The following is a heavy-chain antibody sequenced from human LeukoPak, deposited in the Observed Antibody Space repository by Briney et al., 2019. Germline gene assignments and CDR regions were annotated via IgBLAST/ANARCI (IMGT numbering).Heavy chain of an antibody. CDR3: ARAIAGLAAAGRRWFDP. CDR2: MNPNSGNT. D-gene: IGHD6-13*01. V-gene: IGHV1-8*01. CDR1: GYTFTSYD. Sequence: ASVKVSCKASGYTFTSYDINWVRQATGQGLEWMGWMNPNSGNTGYAQKFQGRVTMTRNTSISTAYMELSSLRSEDTAVYYCARAIAGLAAAGRRWFDPGGQGTRVTVSS. J-gene: IGHJ5*02.